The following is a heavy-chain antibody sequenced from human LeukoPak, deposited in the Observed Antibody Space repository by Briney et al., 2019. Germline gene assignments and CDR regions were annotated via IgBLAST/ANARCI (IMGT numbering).Heavy chain of an antibody. CDR3: ARQSSCSGGSCYYSFDY. CDR2: ISGSGGSI. J-gene: IGHJ4*02. V-gene: IGHV3-23*01. Sequence: GGSLRLSCAASGFTFSSYAMSWVRQAPGKGLEWVSAISGSGGSIYYADSVKGRFTISRDNAKNSLYLQMNSLRAEDTAVYYCARQSSCSGGSCYYSFDYWGQGTLVTVSS. CDR1: GFTFSSYA. D-gene: IGHD2-15*01.